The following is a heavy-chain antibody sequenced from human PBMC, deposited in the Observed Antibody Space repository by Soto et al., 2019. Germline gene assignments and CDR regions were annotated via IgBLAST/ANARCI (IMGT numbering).Heavy chain of an antibody. CDR3: ARGIRS. CDR1: GDSISVGGYY. Sequence: QVQLQESGPGLVRPSQTLSLTCTVSGDSISVGGYYWSWIRQHPGKGLEWIGYIYYSGHTDYNASLKSRVTISVDTPKNQFSLKLNSVTAADTAVYYCARGIRSWGQGTTVTVSS. J-gene: IGHJ6*02. V-gene: IGHV4-31*03. D-gene: IGHD3-16*01. CDR2: IYYSGHT.